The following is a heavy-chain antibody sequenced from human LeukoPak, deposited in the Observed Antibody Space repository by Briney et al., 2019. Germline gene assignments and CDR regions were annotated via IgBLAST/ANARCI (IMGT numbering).Heavy chain of an antibody. CDR1: GGTFSSYA. Sequence: GASVKVSCKASGGTFSSYAISWVRQAPGQGLEWMGGIIPIFGTANYAQKFQGRVTITADESTSTAYMELSSLRSEDTAVYYCAREENGRKYSYGPGSFDYWGQGTLVTVSS. CDR3: AREENGRKYSYGPGSFDY. J-gene: IGHJ4*02. CDR2: IIPIFGTA. D-gene: IGHD5-18*01. V-gene: IGHV1-69*13.